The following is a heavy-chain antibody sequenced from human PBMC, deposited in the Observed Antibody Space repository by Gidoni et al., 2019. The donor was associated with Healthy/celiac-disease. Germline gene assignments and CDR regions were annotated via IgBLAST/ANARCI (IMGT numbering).Heavy chain of an antibody. Sequence: QLQLQESGPGLVKPSETLSLTCTVSGGSISSSSYYWGWIRQPPGKGLEWIGSIYYSGSTYSHPSLKSRVTISVDTSKNQFSLKLSSVTAADTAVYYCARRYGHPSSGMDVWGQGTTVTVSS. CDR2: IYYSGST. CDR3: ARRYGHPSSGMDV. J-gene: IGHJ6*02. D-gene: IGHD4-17*01. V-gene: IGHV4-39*01. CDR1: GGSISSSSYY.